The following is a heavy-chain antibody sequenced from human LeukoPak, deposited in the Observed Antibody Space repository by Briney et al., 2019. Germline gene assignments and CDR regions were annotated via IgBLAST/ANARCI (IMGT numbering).Heavy chain of an antibody. D-gene: IGHD3-22*01. Sequence: ASVKVSCKASGYTFTSFYMHWVRQAPGQGLEWMGIINPSGGSTSYAQKFQGRVTMTRDTSTSTVYVELSSLRSEDTAVYYCARDDLATDYYDSSGPPNYWGRGTLVTVSS. J-gene: IGHJ4*02. V-gene: IGHV1-46*01. CDR3: ARDDLATDYYDSSGPPNY. CDR2: INPSGGST. CDR1: GYTFTSFY.